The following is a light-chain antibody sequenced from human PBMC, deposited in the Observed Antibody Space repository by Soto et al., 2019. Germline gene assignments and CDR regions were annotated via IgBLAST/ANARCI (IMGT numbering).Light chain of an antibody. CDR2: DVT. J-gene: IGLJ1*01. V-gene: IGLV2-14*01. CDR3: SSFTSSITYV. CDR1: SSDVGGYNS. Sequence: QSVLTQPASVSRSPGQSITISCTGTSSDVGGYNSVSWYRQDPGKAPKLMIYDVTNRPSGVSNRFSGSKSGNTASLTIYGLQAEDEADYYCSSFTSSITYVFGTGTKVTVL.